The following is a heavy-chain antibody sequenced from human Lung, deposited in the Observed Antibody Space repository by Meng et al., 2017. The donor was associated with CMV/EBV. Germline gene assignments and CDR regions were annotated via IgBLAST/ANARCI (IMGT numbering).Heavy chain of an antibody. D-gene: IGHD3-3*01. CDR2: ISSSSSHI. V-gene: IGHV3-21*01. J-gene: IGHJ4*01. CDR1: GFTFSSYT. Sequence: ESLKISCAASGFTFSSYTMDWVRQAPGKGLEWVSSISSSSSHIYYTDSVKGRFTISRDNAENSLYLQMNSLRAEDTAVYYCARDWRPFAFWGHGTLVTVSS. CDR3: ARDWRPFAF.